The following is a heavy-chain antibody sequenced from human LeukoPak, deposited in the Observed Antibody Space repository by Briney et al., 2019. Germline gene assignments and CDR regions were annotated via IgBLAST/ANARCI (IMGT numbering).Heavy chain of an antibody. CDR1: GFSFTVYY. Sequence: ASVKVSCKASGFSFTVYYIHWVRQAPGQGLEAIGGISPYRGGTNFAQKCQCRVTMTRDTSISTAYKELSRLRSDDTAVYYCAKGGRNIVANRNHDFDYWGQGTLVTVSS. J-gene: IGHJ4*02. CDR3: AKGGRNIVANRNHDFDY. V-gene: IGHV1-2*02. D-gene: IGHD5-12*01. CDR2: ISPYRGGT.